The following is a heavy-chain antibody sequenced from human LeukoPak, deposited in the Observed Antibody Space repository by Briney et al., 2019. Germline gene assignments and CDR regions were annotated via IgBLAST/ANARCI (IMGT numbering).Heavy chain of an antibody. Sequence: ASVKVSCKASGFSFSTSAVQWVRQARGQRLEWIGWIVVGSGNTNYAQKFQERVTITRGMSTTTAYMELSSLRSDDAAVYYCAADHPIPDAFDIWGQGTMVTVSS. CDR3: AADHPIPDAFDI. V-gene: IGHV1-58*01. D-gene: IGHD2-21*01. CDR2: IVVGSGNT. CDR1: GFSFSTSA. J-gene: IGHJ3*02.